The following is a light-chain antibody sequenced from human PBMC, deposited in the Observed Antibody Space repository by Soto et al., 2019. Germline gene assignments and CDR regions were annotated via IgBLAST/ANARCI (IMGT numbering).Light chain of an antibody. CDR2: DNS. J-gene: IGLJ7*01. Sequence: QSVLTQPPSVSGAPGQRVTISSTGSSSNIGAGYDVHWYQQLPGTAPKLLIYDNSNRPSGVPDRFSGSKSGTSASLAITGLQAEDEADYYCQSYDSRLSGAVFGGGTLLTVL. V-gene: IGLV1-40*01. CDR1: SSNIGAGYD. CDR3: QSYDSRLSGAV.